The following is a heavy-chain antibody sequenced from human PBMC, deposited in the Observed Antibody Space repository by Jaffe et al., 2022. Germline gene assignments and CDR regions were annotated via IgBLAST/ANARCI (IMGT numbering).Heavy chain of an antibody. D-gene: IGHD6-13*01. CDR3: ARGQYSSSWYYFDY. CDR2: IYYSGST. V-gene: IGHV4-61*01. Sequence: QVQLQESGPGLVKPSETLSLTCTVSGGSVSSGSYYWSWIRQPPGKGLEWIGYIYYSGSTNYNPSLKSRVTISVDTSKNQFSLKLSSVTAADTAVYYCARGQYSSSWYYFDYWGQGTLVTVSS. J-gene: IGHJ4*02. CDR1: GGSVSSGSYY.